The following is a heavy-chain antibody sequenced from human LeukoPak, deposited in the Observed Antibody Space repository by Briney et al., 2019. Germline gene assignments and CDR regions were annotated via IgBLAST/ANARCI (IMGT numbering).Heavy chain of an antibody. D-gene: IGHD3-10*01. CDR1: GYTFTGYY. V-gene: IGHV1-2*02. Sequence: ASVKVSCKASGYTFTGYYMQWGRQAPGQGFEFMGWINPNSGDTNYAQNFQGRVTMTRDTSISTVYMELSRLRYDDTAVYYCARGLLWFGELGYWGQGTLVTVSS. J-gene: IGHJ4*02. CDR2: INPNSGDT. CDR3: ARGLLWFGELGY.